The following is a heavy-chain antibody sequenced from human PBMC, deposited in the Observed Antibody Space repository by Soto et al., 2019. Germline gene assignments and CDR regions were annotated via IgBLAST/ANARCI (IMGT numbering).Heavy chain of an antibody. CDR3: ARDAYYDILTGSYGINYYYYGMDV. Sequence: PGESLKISCAASGFTFSSYGMHWVRQAPGKGLEWVAVIWYDGSNKYYADSVKGRFTISRDNSKNTLYLQMNSLRAEDTAVYYCARDAYYDILTGSYGINYYYYGMDVWGQGTTVTVSS. V-gene: IGHV3-33*01. CDR2: IWYDGSNK. D-gene: IGHD3-9*01. J-gene: IGHJ6*02. CDR1: GFTFSSYG.